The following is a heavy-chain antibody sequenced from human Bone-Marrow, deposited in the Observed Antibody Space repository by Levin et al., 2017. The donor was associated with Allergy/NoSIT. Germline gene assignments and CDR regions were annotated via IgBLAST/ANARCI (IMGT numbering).Heavy chain of an antibody. CDR2: IYTGGST. D-gene: IGHD6-19*01. V-gene: IGHV3-53*01. CDR1: GFTISSNY. Sequence: PGGSLRLSCAASGFTISSNYMSWVRQAPGKGLEWVSVIYTGGSTYYADSLKGRFTISRDNSKNTLYLQMNSLRAEDSAIYYCARDRFAVAGSFFQNWGQGTLVTVSS. J-gene: IGHJ1*01. CDR3: ARDRFAVAGSFFQN.